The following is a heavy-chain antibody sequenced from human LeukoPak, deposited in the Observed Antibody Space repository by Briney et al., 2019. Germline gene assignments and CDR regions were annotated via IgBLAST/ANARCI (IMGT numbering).Heavy chain of an antibody. J-gene: IGHJ4*02. Sequence: ASVKVSCKASGGTFSSYAISWVRQAHGQGLEWMGGIIPIFGTANYAQKFQGRVTITADESTSTAYMELSSLRSEDTAVYYCARSRGQVAYYYDSSGYYSFDYWGQGTLVTVSS. CDR3: ARSRGQVAYYYDSSGYYSFDY. V-gene: IGHV1-69*13. CDR2: IIPIFGTA. D-gene: IGHD3-22*01. CDR1: GGTFSSYA.